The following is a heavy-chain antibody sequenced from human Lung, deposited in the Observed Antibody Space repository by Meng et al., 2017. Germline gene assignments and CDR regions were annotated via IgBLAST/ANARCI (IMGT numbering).Heavy chain of an antibody. V-gene: IGHV4-34*01. Sequence: AQLPQGGAGLLQPSEPWSSPCVGSGVSFSAYYWSWIRQPPVKRLEWIGEINHSGSTNYNPSLESRATISVDTSQNNLSLKLSSVTAADSAVYYCVRGPTTMAHDFDYWGQGTLVTVSS. CDR2: INHSGST. J-gene: IGHJ4*02. D-gene: IGHD4-11*01. CDR3: VRGPTTMAHDFDY. CDR1: GVSFSAYY.